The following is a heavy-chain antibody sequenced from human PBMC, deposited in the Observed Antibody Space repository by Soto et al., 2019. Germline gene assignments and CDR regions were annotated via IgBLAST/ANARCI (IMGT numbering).Heavy chain of an antibody. D-gene: IGHD5-12*01. CDR2: INPNSGGT. Sequence: GASVKVSCKASGYTFTGYYMHWVRQAPGQGLEWMGWINPNSGGTNYAQKFQGRVTMTRDTSISTAYMELSRLRSDDTAVYYCVRWKEGYVYYYGMDVWGQGTTVTVSS. CDR1: GYTFTGYY. J-gene: IGHJ6*02. CDR3: VRWKEGYVYYYGMDV. V-gene: IGHV1-2*02.